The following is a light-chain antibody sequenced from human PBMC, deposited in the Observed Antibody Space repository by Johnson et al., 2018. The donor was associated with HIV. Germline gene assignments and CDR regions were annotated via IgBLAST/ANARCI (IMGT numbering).Light chain of an antibody. CDR2: RNN. CDR1: SSNIGNNY. V-gene: IGLV1-47*01. J-gene: IGLJ1*01. Sequence: QSVLTQPPSVSAAPGQKVTISCSGSSSNIGNNYVSWYQQLPGTAPKLLIYRNNQRPSGVPDRFSGSKSGTSASLAISGLQAEDEADYYYAAWDDNQNRVFGTGTKVTVL. CDR3: AAWDDNQNRV.